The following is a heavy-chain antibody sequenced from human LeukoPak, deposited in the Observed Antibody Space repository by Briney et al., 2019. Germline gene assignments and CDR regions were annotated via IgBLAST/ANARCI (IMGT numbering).Heavy chain of an antibody. CDR2: IYYSGST. CDR3: ARDLKLDGSSGYYAFDI. CDR1: GGSISSYY. Sequence: SETLSLTCTVSGGSISSYYWSWIRQPPGKELEWIGYIYYSGSTNYNPSLKSRVTISVDTSKNQFSLKMSSVTAADTAVYYCARDLKLDGSSGYYAFDIWGQGTMVTVSS. J-gene: IGHJ3*02. D-gene: IGHD3-22*01. V-gene: IGHV4-59*01.